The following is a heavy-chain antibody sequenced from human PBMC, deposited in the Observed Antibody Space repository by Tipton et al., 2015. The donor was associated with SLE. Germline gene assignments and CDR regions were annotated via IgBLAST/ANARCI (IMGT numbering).Heavy chain of an antibody. CDR2: IKQDGSEK. V-gene: IGHV3-7*03. Sequence: GSLRLSCAASGFTFSSYWMSWVRQAPGKGLEWVANIKQDGSEKYYVGSVKGRVTISRDNDKNALYLQMNSLRAEDTAFYYCARGPIMKKGDYYFYYGMDVWGQGTTVTVSS. CDR3: ARGPIMKKGDYYFYYGMDV. J-gene: IGHJ6*02. CDR1: GFTFSSYW. D-gene: IGHD1-26*01.